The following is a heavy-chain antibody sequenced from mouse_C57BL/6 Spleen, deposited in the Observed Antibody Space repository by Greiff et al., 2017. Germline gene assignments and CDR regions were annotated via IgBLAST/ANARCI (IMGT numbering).Heavy chain of an antibody. D-gene: IGHD2-1*01. CDR2: IYLRSGNT. CDR3: ARDQDHYGNCLFDY. Sequence: VQLQQSGAELARPGASVKLSCKASGYTFTSYGISWVKQRTGQGLEWIGEIYLRSGNTYYNETFKGKATLTADKSSSTAYIELRSLTSEDSAVEYCARDQDHYGNCLFDYWGQGTTLTVSS. J-gene: IGHJ2*01. CDR1: GYTFTSYG. V-gene: IGHV1-81*01.